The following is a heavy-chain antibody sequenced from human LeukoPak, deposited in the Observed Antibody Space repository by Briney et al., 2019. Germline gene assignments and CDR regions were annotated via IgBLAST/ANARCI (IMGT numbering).Heavy chain of an antibody. CDR3: ARRRIAAAGNWFDP. CDR1: GFTFSSYS. Sequence: AGGSLRLSCAASGFTFSSYSMNWVRQAPGKGLEWVSSISSSSSYIYYADSVKDRFTISRDNAKNSLYLQMNSLRAEDTAVYYCARRRIAAAGNWFDPWGQGTLVTVSS. J-gene: IGHJ5*02. V-gene: IGHV3-21*01. D-gene: IGHD6-13*01. CDR2: ISSSSSYI.